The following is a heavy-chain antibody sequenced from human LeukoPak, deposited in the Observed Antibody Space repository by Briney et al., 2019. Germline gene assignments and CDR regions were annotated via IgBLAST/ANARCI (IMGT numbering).Heavy chain of an antibody. D-gene: IGHD3-3*01. V-gene: IGHV4-39*01. Sequence: SETLSLTCTVSGGSISSSSYYWGWIRQPPGKGLEWIGSIYYSGSTYYNPSLKSRVTISVDTSKNQFSLKLSSVTAADTAVYYCARLGYYDFRSGYYSGGQFDYWGQGTLVTVSS. J-gene: IGHJ4*02. CDR3: ARLGYYDFRSGYYSGGQFDY. CDR1: GGSISSSSYY. CDR2: IYYSGST.